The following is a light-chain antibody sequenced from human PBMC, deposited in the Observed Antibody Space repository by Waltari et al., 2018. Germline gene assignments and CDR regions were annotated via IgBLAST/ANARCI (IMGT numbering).Light chain of an antibody. CDR2: WVF. V-gene: IGKV2-30*02. CDR3: MQGTRWPYT. J-gene: IGKJ2*01. Sequence: VMTQSPVSLSVTLGQAASISCKSSQILDPVDGNTYLNWFHQRPGQSPRRLIYWVFNRDSGVPDRFSGSGSGTDFTLRISRVEAEDVGVYYCMQGTRWPYTFGQGTQLDIK. CDR1: QILDPVDGNTY.